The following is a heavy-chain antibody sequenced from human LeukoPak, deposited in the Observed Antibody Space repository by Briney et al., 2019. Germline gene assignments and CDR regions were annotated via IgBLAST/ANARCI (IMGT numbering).Heavy chain of an antibody. CDR1: GGSISSYY. V-gene: IGHV4-4*07. D-gene: IGHD3-10*01. CDR2: IYTSGST. J-gene: IGHJ6*03. Sequence: PSETLSLTCTVSGGSISSYYWSWIRQPAGKGLEWIGRIYTSGSTNYNPSLKSRVTMSVDTSKNQFSLKLSSVTAADTAVYYCAREGVYYGSGSRYYYYYTDVWGKGTTVTVSS. CDR3: AREGVYYGSGSRYYYYYTDV.